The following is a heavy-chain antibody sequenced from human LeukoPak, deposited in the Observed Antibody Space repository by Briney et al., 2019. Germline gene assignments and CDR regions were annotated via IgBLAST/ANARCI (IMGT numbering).Heavy chain of an antibody. J-gene: IGHJ4*02. D-gene: IGHD4-23*01. CDR2: VYPTDSDT. CDR1: GYSFTTHW. Sequence: GESLKISCKASGYSFTTHWIGWVRQMPGKGPEWMGIVYPTDSDTKYSPSFQGQVTISADKSINTAYLQWTSLKASDTAMYYCAKLRWPRGDRLSFDFWGQRTVDRLSS. V-gene: IGHV5-51*01. CDR3: AKLRWPRGDRLSFDF.